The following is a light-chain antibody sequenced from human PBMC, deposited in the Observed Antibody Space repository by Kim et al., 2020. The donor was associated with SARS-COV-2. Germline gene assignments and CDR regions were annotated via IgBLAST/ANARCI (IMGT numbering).Light chain of an antibody. Sequence: DVVMTQSPLALPVTLGQPASISCRSSQSLVDSDGNIYLNWFQQRPGQSQRRLIYKVSNRDSGVPDRFSGSRSGTDFTLKISRVEAEDVGVYYCIQGTHWPPAYTFGQGTKLEI. CDR3: IQGTHWPPAYT. V-gene: IGKV2-30*01. CDR2: KVS. CDR1: QSLVDSDGNIY. J-gene: IGKJ2*01.